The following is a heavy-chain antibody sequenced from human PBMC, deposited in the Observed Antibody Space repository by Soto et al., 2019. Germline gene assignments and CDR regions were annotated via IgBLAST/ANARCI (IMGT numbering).Heavy chain of an antibody. D-gene: IGHD4-17*01. CDR3: ARVTSSGDYEENCFDY. V-gene: IGHV4-31*03. J-gene: IGHJ4*02. Sequence: SETLSLTCTVSGGSISSGGYYWSWIRQHPGKGLEWIGYIYYSGSTYYNPSLKSRVTISVDTSKNQFSLKLSSVTAADTAVYYCARVTSSGDYEENCFDYWGQGTLVTVSS. CDR2: IYYSGST. CDR1: GGSISSGGYY.